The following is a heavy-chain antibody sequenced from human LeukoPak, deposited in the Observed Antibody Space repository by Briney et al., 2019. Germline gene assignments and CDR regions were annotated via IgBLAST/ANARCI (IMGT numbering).Heavy chain of an antibody. J-gene: IGHJ6*02. CDR3: VRESYYYGMDV. CDR1: GGSISSYY. Sequence: PSETLSLTCTVSGGSISSYYWSWIRQPPGKGLEWIGYIYYSGSTNYNPSLKSRVTISVDTSKNQFSLKLSSVTAADTAVYYCVRESYYYGMDVWGQGTTVTVSS. V-gene: IGHV4-59*01. CDR2: IYYSGST.